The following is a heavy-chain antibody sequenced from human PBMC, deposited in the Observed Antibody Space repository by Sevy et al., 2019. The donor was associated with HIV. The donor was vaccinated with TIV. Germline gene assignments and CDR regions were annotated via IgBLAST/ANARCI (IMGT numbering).Heavy chain of an antibody. V-gene: IGHV1-69*13. D-gene: IGHD3-16*01. Sequence: ASVKVSCKASGGTFSSYGITWVRQAPGQGLEWMGEIIPILGSANYGQTFQGRVTMTADQSTSTAYMELSSLRSDDTAVYYCARGGGLSPHHWLDPWGQGTLVTVSS. CDR3: ARGGGLSPHHWLDP. CDR2: IIPILGSA. CDR1: GGTFSSYG. J-gene: IGHJ5*02.